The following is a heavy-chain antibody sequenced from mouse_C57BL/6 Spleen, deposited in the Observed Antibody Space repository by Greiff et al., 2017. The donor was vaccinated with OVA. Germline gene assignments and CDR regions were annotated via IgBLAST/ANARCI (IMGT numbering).Heavy chain of an antibody. CDR2: ISYSGST. V-gene: IGHV3-1*01. CDR1: GYSITSGYD. D-gene: IGHD1-1*01. Sequence: EVQRVESGPGMVKPSQSLSLTCTVTGYSITSGYDWHWIRHFPGNKLEWMGYISYSGSTNYNPSLKSRISITHDTSKNHFFLKLNSVTTEDTATYYCARDGGYYGSSWYFDVWGTGTTVTVSS. J-gene: IGHJ1*03. CDR3: ARDGGYYGSSWYFDV.